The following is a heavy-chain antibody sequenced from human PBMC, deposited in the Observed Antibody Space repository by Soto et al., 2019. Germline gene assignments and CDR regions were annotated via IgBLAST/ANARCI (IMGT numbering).Heavy chain of an antibody. CDR3: ARLPLLDSSGYDYYFDY. CDR1: GYTFTSYG. J-gene: IGHJ4*02. V-gene: IGHV1-18*01. CDR2: ISAYNGNT. D-gene: IGHD3-22*01. Sequence: QVQLVQSGAEVKKPGASVKVSCKASGYTFTSYGISSVRQAPGQGLEWMGWISAYNGNTNYAQKLQGRVTMTTDTSTSTAYMELRSLRSDDTAVYYCARLPLLDSSGYDYYFDYWGQGTLVTVSS.